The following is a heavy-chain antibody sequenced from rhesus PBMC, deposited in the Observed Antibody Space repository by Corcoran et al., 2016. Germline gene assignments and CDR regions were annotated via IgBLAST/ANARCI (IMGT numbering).Heavy chain of an antibody. CDR3: AMDPRPYGYWCAPRVDY. D-gene: IGHD3-22*01. CDR1: GGSISRNY. CDR2: MSCSGGSP. J-gene: IGHJ4*01. V-gene: IGHV4-173*01. Sequence: QLQLQESGPGLVKPSETLSLTCAVSGGSISRNYWSWTRQPPGNGLEWIGRMSCSGGSPDYHPALKSRATISSVSSKNEFSLKLSYVIAADTAVYYCAMDPRPYGYWCAPRVDYWGQGVLVTVS.